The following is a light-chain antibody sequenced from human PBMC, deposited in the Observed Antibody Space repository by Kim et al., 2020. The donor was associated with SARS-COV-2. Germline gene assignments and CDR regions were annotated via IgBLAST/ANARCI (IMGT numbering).Light chain of an antibody. CDR1: SSDIGSYNY. V-gene: IGLV2-8*01. CDR2: DVS. CDR3: SSYTDSDTLI. Sequence: GKAVTIHCTGTSSDIGSYNYVSWYQNLPGRAPKLIIYDVSRRPSGVPDRFSGSKSGNTASLTVSGLQAEDEADYYCSSYTDSDTLIFGGGTQLTVL. J-gene: IGLJ2*01.